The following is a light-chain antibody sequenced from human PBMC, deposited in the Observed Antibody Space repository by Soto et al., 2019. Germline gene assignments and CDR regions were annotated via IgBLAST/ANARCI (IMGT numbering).Light chain of an antibody. CDR1: QSVRNTY. V-gene: IGKV3D-20*02. CDR2: DAS. J-gene: IGKJ1*01. Sequence: DIVLTQSPGTLSLSPGERATLSCRASQSVRNTYLAWYQQKPGQAPRLLIYDASSRATGIPDRFSGSGSGTDFTLTISRLEPEDFAVYYCQHYNNWTFGQGTKVEIK. CDR3: QHYNNWT.